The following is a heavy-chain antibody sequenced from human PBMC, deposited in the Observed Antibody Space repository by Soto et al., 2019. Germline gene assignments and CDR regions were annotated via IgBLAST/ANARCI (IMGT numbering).Heavy chain of an antibody. D-gene: IGHD3-10*01. J-gene: IGHJ6*03. CDR1: GFTFSSYS. CDR3: ARDSLGSGSYYNLRLAYYYYMDV. Sequence: EVQLVESGGGLVKPGGSLRLSCAASGFTFSSYSMNWVRQAPGKGLEWVSSISSSSSYIYYADSVKGRFTISRDNAKNSLYLQMNSLRAEDTAVYYCARDSLGSGSYYNLRLAYYYYMDVWGKGTTVTVSS. CDR2: ISSSSSYI. V-gene: IGHV3-21*01.